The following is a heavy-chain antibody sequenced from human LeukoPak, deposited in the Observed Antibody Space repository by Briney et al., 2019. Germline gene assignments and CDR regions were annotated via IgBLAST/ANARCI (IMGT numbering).Heavy chain of an antibody. Sequence: EASVKVSCKVSGYTLTELSMHWVRQAPGQGLEWMGWINPKSGGTNYAQQFQDRVTMTRDTSISSTYMELSRLKSDDTAVYYCTRPRGSYYMDAWGKGTTVTVSS. CDR2: INPKSGGT. V-gene: IGHV1-2*02. J-gene: IGHJ6*03. D-gene: IGHD1-1*01. CDR3: TRPRGSYYMDA. CDR1: GYTLTELS.